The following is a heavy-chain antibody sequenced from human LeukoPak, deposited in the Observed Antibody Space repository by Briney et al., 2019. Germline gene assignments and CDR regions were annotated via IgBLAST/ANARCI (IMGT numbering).Heavy chain of an antibody. D-gene: IGHD2-15*01. J-gene: IGHJ5*02. V-gene: IGHV4-30-2*01. CDR1: GGSISSGGYS. CDR3: ARDQGHCSGGSCLNWFDP. Sequence: PSQTLSLTCAVSGGSISSGGYSWSWIRQPPGEGLEWIGYIYHSGSTYYNPSLKSRVTISVDRSKNQFSLKLSSVTAADTAVYYCARDQGHCSGGSCLNWFDPWGQGTLVTVSS. CDR2: IYHSGST.